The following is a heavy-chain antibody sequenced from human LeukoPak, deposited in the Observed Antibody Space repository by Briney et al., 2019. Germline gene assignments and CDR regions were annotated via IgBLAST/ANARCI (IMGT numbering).Heavy chain of an antibody. Sequence: SETLSLTRAVSGGSISIGTYYCSWIRQPAGNCLEWNGRIYTSGPTNYNPSFKSRVTISVNTSKNHLSLKVSSVTATETPVIYCARDLNSGWTGGGYYYYYMDVWGKGTTVIVS. CDR2: IYTSGPT. V-gene: IGHV4-61*02. J-gene: IGHJ6*03. CDR1: GGSISIGTYY. CDR3: ARDLNSGWTGGGYYYYYMDV. D-gene: IGHD5-12*01.